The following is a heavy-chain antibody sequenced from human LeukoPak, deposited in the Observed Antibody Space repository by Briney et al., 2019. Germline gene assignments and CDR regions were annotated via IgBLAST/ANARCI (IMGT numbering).Heavy chain of an antibody. V-gene: IGHV1-18*01. D-gene: IGHD4-11*01. J-gene: IGHJ3*02. CDR3: AREGIPRDYRPYSDAFDI. Sequence: PAASVKVSCKASGYTFIRYGITWVRQAPGQGLEWMAWISPYNGNTKYAQKFQGRVTMTTDTSTSTAYMELRSLTSDDTAVYYCAREGIPRDYRPYSDAFDIWGQGTMVTVSS. CDR2: ISPYNGNT. CDR1: GYTFIRYG.